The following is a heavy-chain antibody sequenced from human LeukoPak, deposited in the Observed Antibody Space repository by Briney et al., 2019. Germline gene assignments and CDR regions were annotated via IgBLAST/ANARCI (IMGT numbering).Heavy chain of an antibody. CDR3: AKGDGDYGY. Sequence: GGSLRLSCAASGFTFSSYCMHWVRQAPGKGLEWVSVISYDGSNKYYADSVKGRFTISRDNSKNTLYLQMNSLRAEDTAVYYCAKGDGDYGYWGQGTLVTVSS. CDR1: GFTFSSYC. D-gene: IGHD4-17*01. V-gene: IGHV3-30*18. J-gene: IGHJ4*02. CDR2: ISYDGSNK.